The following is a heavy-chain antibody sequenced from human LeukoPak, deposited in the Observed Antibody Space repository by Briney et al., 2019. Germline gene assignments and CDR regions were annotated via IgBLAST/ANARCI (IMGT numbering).Heavy chain of an antibody. CDR1: VGSISTYF. J-gene: IGHJ4*02. CDR2: IKTTGST. CDR3: ARESTARYYYDSSGYYRGAVDY. D-gene: IGHD3-22*01. V-gene: IGHV4-4*07. Sequence: PSETLSLTCTVPVGSISTYFWSWLRHPAGKRLEWIGRIKTTGSTTYNPSLTSRVTISVATSKHQFSLNLTSVTAPDTAVYYCARESTARYYYDSSGYYRGAVDYWGQGTLVTVSS.